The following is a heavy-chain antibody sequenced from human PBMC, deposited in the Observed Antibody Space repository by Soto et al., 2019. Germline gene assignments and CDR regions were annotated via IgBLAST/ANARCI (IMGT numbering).Heavy chain of an antibody. CDR2: IYHSGST. CDR3: ASGGSIAARPYYYYYGMDV. J-gene: IGHJ6*02. D-gene: IGHD6-6*01. V-gene: IGHV4-30-2*01. CDR1: GGSISSGGYS. Sequence: QLQLQESGSGLVKPSQTLSLTCAVSGGSISSGGYSWSWIRQPPGKGLEGIGYIYHSGSTYYNPALKSLVTISVDRSKNQFSLKLSPVTAADTAVYYCASGGSIAARPYYYYYGMDVWGQGTTVTVSS.